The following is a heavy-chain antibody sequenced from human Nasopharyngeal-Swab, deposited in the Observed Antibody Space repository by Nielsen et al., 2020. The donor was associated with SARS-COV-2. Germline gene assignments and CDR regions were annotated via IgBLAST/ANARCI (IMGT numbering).Heavy chain of an antibody. J-gene: IGHJ4*02. D-gene: IGHD1-26*01. V-gene: IGHV3-49*02. CDR2: IRSKAYGGTT. Sequence: WIRQPPGKGLEWVGFIRSKAYGGTTEYAASVKGRFTISRDDSKSIAYLQMNSLKTEDTAVYYCTRVGPRYLYSGSFYFDYWGQGTLVTVSS. CDR3: TRVGPRYLYSGSFYFDY.